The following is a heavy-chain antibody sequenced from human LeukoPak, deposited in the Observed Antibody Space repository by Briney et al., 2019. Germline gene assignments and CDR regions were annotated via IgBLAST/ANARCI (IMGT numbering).Heavy chain of an antibody. J-gene: IGHJ6*03. CDR3: ARAKGVRGVPSYYYYQYMDV. CDR2: TYSDGTT. CDR1: GFTVSTNY. Sequence: GGSLRLSCAVSGFTVSTNYMSWVRQAPGKGLEWVSVTYSDGTTYYADSVKGRFTVSRDNPKNMLYLQMKSLRVEDTAVYYCARAKGVRGVPSYYYYQYMDVWGKGTTVTISS. D-gene: IGHD3-10*01. V-gene: IGHV3-53*01.